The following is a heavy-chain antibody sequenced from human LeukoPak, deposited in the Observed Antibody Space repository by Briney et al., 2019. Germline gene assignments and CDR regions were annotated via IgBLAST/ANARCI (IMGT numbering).Heavy chain of an antibody. V-gene: IGHV3-30*18. CDR3: AKEGTPQVSTWYDL. CDR1: GVTLSPYG. J-gene: IGHJ5*02. D-gene: IGHD3-10*01. Sequence: GMSLRLSCAASGVTLSPYGMHWVRQAPGKGLEWVAVISYEGGTQHYADSVKGRFIISRDNPRNTLYLQMNILRTEDTAVYYRAKEGTPQVSTWYDLWGQGTQAIVSS. CDR2: ISYEGGTQ.